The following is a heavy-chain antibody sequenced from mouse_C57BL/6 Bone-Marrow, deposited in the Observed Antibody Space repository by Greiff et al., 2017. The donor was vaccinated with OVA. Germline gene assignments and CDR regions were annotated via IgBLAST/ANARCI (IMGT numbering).Heavy chain of an antibody. CDR3: ARGRGN. CDR1: GYSITSGYY. Sequence: DVKLVESGPGLVKPSQSLSLTCSVTGYSITSGYYWNWIRQFPGNKLEWMGYISYDGSNNYNPSLKNRISITRDTSKNQFFLKLNSVTTEDTATYYCARGRGNWGQGTTLTVSS. J-gene: IGHJ2*01. CDR2: ISYDGSN. V-gene: IGHV3-6*01.